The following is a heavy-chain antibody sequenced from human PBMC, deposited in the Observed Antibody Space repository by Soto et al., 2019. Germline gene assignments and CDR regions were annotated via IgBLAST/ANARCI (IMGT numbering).Heavy chain of an antibody. Sequence: SLKVSCKSSGGTFSSHSINWVRQAPGQGLVWMGGIIPIFGPANFAKKFQGRVTITADESTTTAYMELSSLTSEDTAVYYCATGSFTSTGGRIGYHYNAMDVWGQGTTVTVSS. V-gene: IGHV1-69*13. CDR1: GGTFSSHS. J-gene: IGHJ6*02. CDR2: IIPIFGPA. CDR3: ATGSFTSTGGRIGYHYNAMDV. D-gene: IGHD1-1*01.